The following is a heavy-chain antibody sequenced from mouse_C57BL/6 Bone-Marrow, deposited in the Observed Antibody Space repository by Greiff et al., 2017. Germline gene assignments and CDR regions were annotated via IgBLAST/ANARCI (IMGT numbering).Heavy chain of an antibody. D-gene: IGHD2-3*01. CDR1: GFSLSTFGMG. J-gene: IGHJ2*01. CDR2: IWWDDDT. V-gene: IGHV8-8*01. Sequence: QVTLKESGPGLLQPSQPLSLSCSFSGFSLSTFGMGVGWIRQPSGQGLVWLAHIWWDDDTYYHPALKSRLTISKDTSKNQVFLKIANVATAYTATYYCARIGAYDCYIYDYWGQGTTLPVSS. CDR3: ARIGAYDCYIYDY.